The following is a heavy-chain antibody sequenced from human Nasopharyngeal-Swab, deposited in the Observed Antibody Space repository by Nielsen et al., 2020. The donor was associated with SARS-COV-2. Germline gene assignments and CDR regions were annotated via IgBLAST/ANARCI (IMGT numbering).Heavy chain of an antibody. J-gene: IGHJ4*02. D-gene: IGHD3-22*01. V-gene: IGHV4-59*01. CDR1: GGSISSYY. Sequence: SETLSLTCTVSGGSISSYYWSWIRQPPGKGLEWIGYIYYSGSTNYNPSLKSRVTISVDTSKNQFSLKLSFVTAADTAVYYCARGADSSGYSMYYFDYWGQGTLVTVSS. CDR3: ARGADSSGYSMYYFDY. CDR2: IYYSGST.